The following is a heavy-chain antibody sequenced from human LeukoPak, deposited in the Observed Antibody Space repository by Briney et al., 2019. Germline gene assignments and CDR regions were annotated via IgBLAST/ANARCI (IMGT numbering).Heavy chain of an antibody. CDR2: IRPTGTNT. D-gene: IGHD1-14*01. Sequence: GGSLRLSCAASGFPFNTYAMSWVRQAPGKGLEWVSVIRPTGTNTYYASSVRGRFTISRDDSKTTLYLQMSSLRAEDTAMYYCAKLPFYETSAPHRDLCFWGQGTLVTVSS. J-gene: IGHJ4*02. V-gene: IGHV3-23*01. CDR1: GFPFNTYA. CDR3: AKLPFYETSAPHRDLCF.